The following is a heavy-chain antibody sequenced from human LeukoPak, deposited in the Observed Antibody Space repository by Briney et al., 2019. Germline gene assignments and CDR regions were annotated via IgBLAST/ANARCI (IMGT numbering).Heavy chain of an antibody. V-gene: IGHV3-30-3*01. J-gene: IGHJ4*02. CDR2: IAYDSSDK. Sequence: GRSLRLSCAASGFTFRSYAMHWVRQAPGKGLEWVAGIAYDSSDKVYADSVRGRFTLSRDNSINTVDLQMNSLRAEDTAVYYCVKEYHSRGFGAYFDYWGQGTLVTVSS. CDR1: GFTFRSYA. CDR3: VKEYHSRGFGAYFDY. D-gene: IGHD3-3*01.